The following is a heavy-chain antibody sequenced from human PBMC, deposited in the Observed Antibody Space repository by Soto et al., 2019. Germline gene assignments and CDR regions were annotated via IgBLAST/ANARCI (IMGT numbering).Heavy chain of an antibody. Sequence: QVQLKQSGPGLVRPSGTLSLTCRVSGTSISSSYWWAWVRQSPGKGLEWIGEIYHNGITKYNPSLKIRCSTPIDKSTNQFSLTPTSVTAADTAVYYCATVPPRIVVVLAEFPTWGQGTLVTVPS. V-gene: IGHV4-4*02. D-gene: IGHD2-21*01. CDR3: ATVPPRIVVVLAEFPT. CDR1: GTSISSSYW. CDR2: IYHNGIT. J-gene: IGHJ4*02.